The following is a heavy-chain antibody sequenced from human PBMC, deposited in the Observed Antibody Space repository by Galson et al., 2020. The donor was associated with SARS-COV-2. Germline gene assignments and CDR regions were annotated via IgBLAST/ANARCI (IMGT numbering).Heavy chain of an antibody. CDR2: ISGSGDTT. V-gene: IGHV3-23*01. CDR3: PIHFYAGSRYYAEAFDI. D-gene: IGHD3-22*01. J-gene: IGHJ3*02. CDR1: GFTFSTYA. Sequence: GESLKISCAAPGFTFSTYAMSWVRQAPGKGLEWLSSISGSGDTTDYADSVKGRFSISRDNSNNTLYLEMSSLSAGDTAVDYCPIHFYAGSRYYAEAFDIWGQGTMVTVSS.